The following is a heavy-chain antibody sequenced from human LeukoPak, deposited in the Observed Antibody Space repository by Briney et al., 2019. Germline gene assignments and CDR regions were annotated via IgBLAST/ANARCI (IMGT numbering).Heavy chain of an antibody. CDR2: IYHSGST. Sequence: SGTLSLTCAVSGGSISSSNWWSWVRQPPGKGLEWIGEIYHSGSTNYNPSLKSRVTISVDKSKNQFSLKLSSVTAADTAVYYCARAPTRRPYDILTGADDAFDIWGQGTMVTVSS. D-gene: IGHD3-9*01. CDR3: ARAPTRRPYDILTGADDAFDI. CDR1: GGSISSSNW. J-gene: IGHJ3*02. V-gene: IGHV4-4*02.